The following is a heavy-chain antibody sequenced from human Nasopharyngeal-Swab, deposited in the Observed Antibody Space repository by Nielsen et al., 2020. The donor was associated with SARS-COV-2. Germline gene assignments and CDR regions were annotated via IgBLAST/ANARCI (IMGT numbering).Heavy chain of an antibody. Sequence: GSLRLSCAVSGYSVSGDSWWGWVRQSPGKGLEWIGEIFPTGITNYRPSLKSRVTISIDKSRNQFSLELRYVTAADTAVYYCARPFAYSLDDWGRGTTVTVSS. J-gene: IGHJ6*03. CDR1: GYSVSGDSW. CDR3: ARPFAYSLDD. V-gene: IGHV4-4*02. CDR2: IFPTGIT. D-gene: IGHD3-10*01.